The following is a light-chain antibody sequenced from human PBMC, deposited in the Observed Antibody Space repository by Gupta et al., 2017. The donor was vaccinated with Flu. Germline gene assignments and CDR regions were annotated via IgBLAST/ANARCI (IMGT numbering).Light chain of an antibody. Sequence: EIVLTQSPGTLSLSPGERATLSCRASQSIRSSYLAWYQQNPGQAPRLLIYGASSRATGIPDRFSGSGSGTDFSLTISRLEPEDFAVYYCQQDSSSPLTFGGGTKVEIK. CDR3: QQDSSSPLT. V-gene: IGKV3-20*01. CDR1: QSIRSSY. CDR2: GAS. J-gene: IGKJ4*01.